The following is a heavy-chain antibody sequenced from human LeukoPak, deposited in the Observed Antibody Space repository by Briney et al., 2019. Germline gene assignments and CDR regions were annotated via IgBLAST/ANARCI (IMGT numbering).Heavy chain of an antibody. CDR1: GGSISSSSYY. D-gene: IGHD3-22*01. CDR2: IYYSGST. J-gene: IGHJ4*02. CDR3: ASTYYYHSSGPY. V-gene: IGHV4-39*01. Sequence: SETLSLTCTVSGGSISSSSYYWGWIRQPPGKGLEWIGSIYYSGSTYYNPSLKSRVTISVDTSKNQFSLKLSSVTAADTAVYYYASTYYYHSSGPYWGQGTLVTVSS.